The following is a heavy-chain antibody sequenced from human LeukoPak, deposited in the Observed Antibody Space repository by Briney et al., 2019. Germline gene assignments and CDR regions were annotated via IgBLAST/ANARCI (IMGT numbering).Heavy chain of an antibody. Sequence: ASVKVSCKASGYTFTSYGISWVQQAPGQGLEWMGWISAYNGNTNYAQKLQGRVTMTTDTSTSTAYMELRSLRSDDTAVYYCARAKIVVVPAAFDYWGQGTLVTVSS. CDR3: ARAKIVVVPAAFDY. CDR2: ISAYNGNT. D-gene: IGHD2-2*01. J-gene: IGHJ4*02. V-gene: IGHV1-18*01. CDR1: GYTFTSYG.